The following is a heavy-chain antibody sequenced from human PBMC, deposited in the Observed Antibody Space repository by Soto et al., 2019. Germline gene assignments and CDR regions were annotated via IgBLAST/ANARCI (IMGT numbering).Heavy chain of an antibody. CDR3: ARVSLTGYSSSWYRDYGMDV. D-gene: IGHD6-13*01. J-gene: IGHJ6*02. CDR2: INAGNGNT. Sequence: ASVKVSCKASGYAFTSYAMHWVRRAPGQRLEWMGWINAGNGNTKYSQKFQGRVTITGDTSASTAYMELSSLRSEDTAVYYCARVSLTGYSSSWYRDYGMDVWGQGTTVTVSS. CDR1: GYAFTSYA. V-gene: IGHV1-3*01.